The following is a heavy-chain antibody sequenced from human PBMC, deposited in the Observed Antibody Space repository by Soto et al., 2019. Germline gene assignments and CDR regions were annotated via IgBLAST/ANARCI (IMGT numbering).Heavy chain of an antibody. V-gene: IGHV3-23*01. J-gene: IGHJ3*02. CDR3: AKDRDVLRFLEWPTDAFDI. Sequence: PGGSLRLSCAASGFTFSSYAMSWVRQAPGKGLEWVSAISGSGGSTYYADSVKGRFTISRDNSKNTLYLQMNSLRAEDTAVYYCAKDRDVLRFLEWPTDAFDIWGQGTVVTVSS. D-gene: IGHD3-3*01. CDR1: GFTFSSYA. CDR2: ISGSGGST.